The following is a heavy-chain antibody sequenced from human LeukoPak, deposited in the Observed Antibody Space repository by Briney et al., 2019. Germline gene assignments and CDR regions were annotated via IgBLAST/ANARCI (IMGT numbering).Heavy chain of an antibody. CDR1: GGSISSSSYY. CDR2: IYYSGST. Sequence: KPSETLSLTCTVSGGSISSSSYYWGWIRQPPGKGLEWIGSIYYSGSTNYNPSLKSRVTISVDTSKNQFSLKLSSVTSADTAVYYCARRASNYYDSSGYYYDDAFDIWGQGTMVTVSS. CDR3: ARRASNYYDSSGYYYDDAFDI. J-gene: IGHJ3*02. V-gene: IGHV4-39*07. D-gene: IGHD3-22*01.